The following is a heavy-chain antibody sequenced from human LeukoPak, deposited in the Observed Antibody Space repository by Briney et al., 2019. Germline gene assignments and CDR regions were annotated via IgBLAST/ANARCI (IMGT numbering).Heavy chain of an antibody. J-gene: IGHJ4*02. CDR2: IKQDGTEE. CDR3: AREGSYSDY. D-gene: IGHD3-10*01. CDR1: GFTFSSSW. Sequence: GGSLRLSCVASGFTFSSSWMSWVRRAPGKGLEWVANIKQDGTEEYYVDSVRGRFSISRDNAKNSLYLQMNSLRAEDTAVYYCAREGSYSDYWGQGTLVTVSS. V-gene: IGHV3-7*01.